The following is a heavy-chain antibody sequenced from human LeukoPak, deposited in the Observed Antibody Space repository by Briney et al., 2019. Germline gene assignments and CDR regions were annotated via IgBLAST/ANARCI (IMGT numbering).Heavy chain of an antibody. J-gene: IGHJ4*02. Sequence: SGPTLVKPTQTLTLTCTFSGFSLSTSGVGVGWIRQPPGKALEWLALIYWDDDKRYSPSLKSRLTITKDTSKNHVVLTMTNMDPVDTPKYSLPTSPVFNKGRYFNYWGKGTLVTVPS. V-gene: IGHV2-5*02. CDR3: PTSPVFNKGRYFNY. D-gene: IGHD3-10*01. CDR1: GFSLSTSGVG. CDR2: IYWDDDK.